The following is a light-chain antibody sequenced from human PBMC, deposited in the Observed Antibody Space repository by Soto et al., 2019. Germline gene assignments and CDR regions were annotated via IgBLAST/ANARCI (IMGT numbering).Light chain of an antibody. CDR3: CSYAGSNTWV. V-gene: IGLV2-23*01. CDR1: STDVGSYNL. Sequence: QSALTQPASVSGSPGQSITISCTGTSTDVGSYNLVSWYQQHPGKAPKLMIYEGSKRTSGVSNRFSGSKSGNTASLTMSGLQAEDEADYYCCSYAGSNTWVFGGGTKLTVL. CDR2: EGS. J-gene: IGLJ3*02.